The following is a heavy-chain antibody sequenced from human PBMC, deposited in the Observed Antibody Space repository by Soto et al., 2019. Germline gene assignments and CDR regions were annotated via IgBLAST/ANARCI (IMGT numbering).Heavy chain of an antibody. V-gene: IGHV3-48*02. CDR3: ARVFHPGYCSGGSCFGFDY. J-gene: IGHJ4*02. Sequence: GGSLRLSCAASGFTFSSYSMNWVRQAPGKGLEWVSYISSSSSPIYYADSVKGRFTISRDNAKNSLYLQMNSLRDEDTAVYYCARVFHPGYCSGGSCFGFDYWGQGTLVTVSS. D-gene: IGHD2-15*01. CDR2: ISSSSSPI. CDR1: GFTFSSYS.